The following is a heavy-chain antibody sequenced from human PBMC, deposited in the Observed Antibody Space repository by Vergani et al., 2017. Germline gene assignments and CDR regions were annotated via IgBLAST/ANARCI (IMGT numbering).Heavy chain of an antibody. CDR1: GFTFDDYA. V-gene: IGHV3-9*01. CDR2: ISWNSGSI. CDR3: AKEKKRRTGEGREKGDFDY. D-gene: IGHD7-27*01. Sequence: EVQLVESGGGLVQPGRSLRLSCAASGFTFDDYAMHWVRQAPGKGLEWVSGISWNSGSIGYADSVKGRFTISRDNAKNSLYLQMNSLRAEDTALYYCAKEKKRRTGEGREKGDFDYWGQGTLVTVSS. J-gene: IGHJ4*02.